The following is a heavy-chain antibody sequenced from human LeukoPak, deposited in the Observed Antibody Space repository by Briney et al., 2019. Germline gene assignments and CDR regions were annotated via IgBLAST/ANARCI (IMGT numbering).Heavy chain of an antibody. V-gene: IGHV3-64*01. CDR2: ISSNGGST. D-gene: IGHD3-22*01. Sequence: PGGPLRLSCAASGFTFSSYAMHWVRQAPGKGLEYVSAISSNGGSTYYANSVKGRFTISRDNSKNTLYLQMGSLRAEDMAVYYCARRDYYDSSGYRHWGQGTLVTVSS. CDR3: ARRDYYDSSGYRH. CDR1: GFTFSSYA. J-gene: IGHJ4*02.